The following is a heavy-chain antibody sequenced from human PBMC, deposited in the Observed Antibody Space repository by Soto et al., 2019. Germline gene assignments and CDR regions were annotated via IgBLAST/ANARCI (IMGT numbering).Heavy chain of an antibody. J-gene: IGHJ3*02. CDR1: GDSVSSNSAA. D-gene: IGHD2-8*01. CDR3: ARSLPKTMVYAIEPFDI. V-gene: IGHV6-1*01. CDR2: TYYRSKWYN. Sequence: PSQTLSLTCAISGDSVSSNSAAWNWIRQSPSRGLEWLGRTYYRSKWYNDYAVSVKSRITINPDTSKNQFSLQLNSVPPEDTAVYYCARSLPKTMVYAIEPFDIWGQGTMVTVSS.